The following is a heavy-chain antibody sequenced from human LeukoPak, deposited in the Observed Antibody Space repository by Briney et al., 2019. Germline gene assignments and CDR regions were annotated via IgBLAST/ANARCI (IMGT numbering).Heavy chain of an antibody. CDR2: INHSGST. V-gene: IGHV4-34*01. Sequence: SETLSLTCAVYGGSFSGYYWSWIRQPPGKGLEWIGEINHSGSTNYNPSLKSRVTITVDTSKNQFSLKLSSVTAADTAVYYCARGVTTVTPLYYYYGMDVWGQGTTVTVSS. D-gene: IGHD4-17*01. CDR3: ARGVTTVTPLYYYYGMDV. J-gene: IGHJ6*02. CDR1: GGSFSGYY.